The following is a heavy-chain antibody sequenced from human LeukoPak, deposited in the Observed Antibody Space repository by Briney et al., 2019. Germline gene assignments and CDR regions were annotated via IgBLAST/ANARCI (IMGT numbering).Heavy chain of an antibody. CDR1: GLTFSNAW. J-gene: IGHJ4*02. Sequence: GSLRLSCAASGLTFSNAWMSWVRQAPGKGLEWVGRIKSKTDGGTTDYAAPVKGRFTISRDDSKNTLYLQMNSLKTEDTAVYYCTTGSYDILTGYSDYWGQGTLVTVSS. D-gene: IGHD3-9*01. V-gene: IGHV3-15*01. CDR2: IKSKTDGGTT. CDR3: TTGSYDILTGYSDY.